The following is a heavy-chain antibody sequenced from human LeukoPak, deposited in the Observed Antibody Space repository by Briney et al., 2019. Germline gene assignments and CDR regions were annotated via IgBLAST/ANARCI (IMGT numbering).Heavy chain of an antibody. CDR1: GGSISRSDYF. V-gene: IGHV4-61*05. CDR3: ARRGSSSSSWSLTFDI. Sequence: SETLSLTCTVSGGSISRSDYFWAWIRQPPGEGLEWIGYAYYSGSTNYNPSLKSRVTISLDTSKNQFSLKLSSVTAADTAVYYCARRGSSSSSWSLTFDIWGQGTMVTVSS. J-gene: IGHJ3*02. CDR2: AYYSGST. D-gene: IGHD6-13*01.